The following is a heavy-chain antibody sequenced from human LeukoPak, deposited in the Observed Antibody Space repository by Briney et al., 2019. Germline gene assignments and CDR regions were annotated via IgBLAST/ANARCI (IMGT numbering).Heavy chain of an antibody. CDR2: IKQDGSEK. D-gene: IGHD6-19*01. J-gene: IGHJ4*02. Sequence: GGSLRLSCAASGFTFSSYWMSWVRQAPGKGLEWVANIKQDGSEKYYVDSVKGRFTISRDNAKNSLYLQMNSLRAEDTAVYYCARASFRYSSGWTGPCDYWGQGTLVTVSS. CDR3: ARASFRYSSGWTGPCDY. CDR1: GFTFSSYW. V-gene: IGHV3-7*03.